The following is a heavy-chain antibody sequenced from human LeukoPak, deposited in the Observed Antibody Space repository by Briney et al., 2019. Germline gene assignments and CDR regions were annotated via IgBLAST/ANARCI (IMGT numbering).Heavy chain of an antibody. J-gene: IGHJ4*02. Sequence: ASVKVSCKASGYIFTSYYMHWVRQAPGQGLEWMAIINPSGGGTSYAQEFQGRVTMTRDTSTSTVYMELSSLRSEDTAVYYCARESVSSSVFFDYWGQGTLVTVSS. CDR2: INPSGGGT. CDR1: GYIFTSYY. CDR3: ARESVSSSVFFDY. D-gene: IGHD6-19*01. V-gene: IGHV1-46*01.